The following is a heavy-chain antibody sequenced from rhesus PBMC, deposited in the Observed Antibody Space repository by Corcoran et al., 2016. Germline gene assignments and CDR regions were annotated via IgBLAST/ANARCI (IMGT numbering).Heavy chain of an antibody. V-gene: IGHV4-127*01. Sequence: QVQLQESGPGLLTPSETLSLTCAVSGDSVSSGYVWSWIRQPPGEGLEWIGYLGGYSAGTNYNPSLKSRVTSSKDTSKNQLSLQMNSMTAADTAVYYCARRLWGFDYWGQGLLVTGSS. CDR3: ARRLWGFDY. J-gene: IGHJ4*01. CDR1: GDSVSSGYV. CDR2: LGGYSAGT. D-gene: IGHD7-45*01.